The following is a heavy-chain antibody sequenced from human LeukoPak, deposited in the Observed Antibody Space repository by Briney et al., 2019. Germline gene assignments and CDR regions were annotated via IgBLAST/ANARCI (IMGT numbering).Heavy chain of an antibody. CDR1: GFTFSSYW. J-gene: IGHJ4*02. CDR2: IKQDGSEK. Sequence: QPGRSLRLSCAASGFTFSSYWMSCVRQAPGKGREGVANIKQDGSEKYYVDSVKGRFTISRDNAKNSLYLQMNSLRSEDTAVYYCARDLYYGDYYFDYWGQGTLVTVSS. D-gene: IGHD4-17*01. V-gene: IGHV3-7*01. CDR3: ARDLYYGDYYFDY.